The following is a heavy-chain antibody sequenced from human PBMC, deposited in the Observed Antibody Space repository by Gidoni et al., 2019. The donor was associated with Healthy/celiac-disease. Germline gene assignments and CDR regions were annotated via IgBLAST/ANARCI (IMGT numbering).Heavy chain of an antibody. CDR3: ARDVTTTIITMVRGVMNWFDP. V-gene: IGHV1-18*01. Sequence: QVQLVQSGAEVKKPGASVKVSCKASGYTFTSYGISWVRQAPGQGLEWMGWISAYNGNTNYAQKLQGRVTMTTDTSTSTAYMELRSLRSDDTAVYYCARDVTTTIITMVRGVMNWFDPWGQGTLVTVSS. J-gene: IGHJ5*02. D-gene: IGHD3-10*01. CDR1: GYTFTSYG. CDR2: ISAYNGNT.